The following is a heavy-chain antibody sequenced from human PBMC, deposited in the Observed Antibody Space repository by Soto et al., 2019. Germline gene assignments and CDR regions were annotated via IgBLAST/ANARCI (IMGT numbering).Heavy chain of an antibody. Sequence: GASVKVSCKASGGTFSSYAISWVRQAPGQGLEWMGGIIPIFGTANYAQKFQGRVTITADKSTSTAYMELSSLRSEDTAVYYCARATAAAGTFGVDYWGKGTLVTVSS. D-gene: IGHD6-13*01. V-gene: IGHV1-69*06. CDR1: GGTFSSYA. CDR2: IIPIFGTA. J-gene: IGHJ4*02. CDR3: ARATAAAGTFGVDY.